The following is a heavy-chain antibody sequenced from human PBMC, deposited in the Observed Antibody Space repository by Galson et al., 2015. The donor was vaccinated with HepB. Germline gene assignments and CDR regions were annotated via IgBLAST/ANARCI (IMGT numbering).Heavy chain of an antibody. J-gene: IGHJ4*02. CDR3: ARDLSGYDFWSGYYPDFDY. V-gene: IGHV1-18*01. D-gene: IGHD3-3*01. CDR2: ISAYNGNT. Sequence: SVKVSCKASGYTFTSYGISWVRQAPGQGLEWMGWISAYNGNTNYAQKLQGRVTMTTDTSTSTAYMELRSLRSDDTAVYYCARDLSGYDFWSGYYPDFDYWGQGTLVTVSS. CDR1: GYTFTSYG.